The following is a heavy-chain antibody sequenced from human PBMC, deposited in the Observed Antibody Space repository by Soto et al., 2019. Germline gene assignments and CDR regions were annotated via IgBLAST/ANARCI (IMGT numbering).Heavy chain of an antibody. CDR1: RGSVSSGSFY. CDR3: ARVPDYDSSRIWFDP. CDR2: IYYSGST. D-gene: IGHD3-22*01. Sequence: SETLSLTCTVSRGSVSSGSFYWSWIRQPPGKALEWIGYIYYSGSTNYKPSLKSRVTRSVDMSKNQFSLRLSSVTAAATAVYYCARVPDYDSSRIWFDPWGQGTLVTVSS. J-gene: IGHJ5*02. V-gene: IGHV4-61*01.